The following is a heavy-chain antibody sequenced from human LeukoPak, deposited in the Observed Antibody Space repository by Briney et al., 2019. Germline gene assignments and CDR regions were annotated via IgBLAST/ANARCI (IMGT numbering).Heavy chain of an antibody. V-gene: IGHV3-9*01. CDR2: ISWNSGSI. Sequence: GGSLRLSCAASGFTLDDYAMHWVRQAPGKGLEWVSGISWNSGSIGYADSVKGRFTISRDNAKNSLYLQMNSLRAEDTALYYCAKGVVYGDYYFDYWGQGTLVTVSS. CDR1: GFTLDDYA. D-gene: IGHD4-17*01. J-gene: IGHJ4*02. CDR3: AKGVVYGDYYFDY.